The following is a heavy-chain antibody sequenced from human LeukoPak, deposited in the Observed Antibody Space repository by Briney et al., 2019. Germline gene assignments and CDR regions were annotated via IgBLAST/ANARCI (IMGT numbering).Heavy chain of an antibody. V-gene: IGHV3-74*01. D-gene: IGHD2-2*01. J-gene: IGHJ4*02. CDR2: INSEESST. CDR1: GLIFSKYW. Sequence: RGSLRHSCAASGLIFSKYWMHWVRQAPGEGLVWVSRINSEESSTRYVDSVKGRFTISRDKAKNSLYLQMNRLRDEDTAVYYCASSGYARYWGQGTLVSVSS. CDR3: ASSGYARY.